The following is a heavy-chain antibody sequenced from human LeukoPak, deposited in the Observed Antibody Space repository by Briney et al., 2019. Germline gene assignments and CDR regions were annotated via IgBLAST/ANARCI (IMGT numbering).Heavy chain of an antibody. V-gene: IGHV3-21*04. J-gene: IGHJ4*02. Sequence: GGSLRLSCAASAFSLSAYNMNWVRQAPGKGLEWVSSISYTGTYIYYADSVKGRFTISRDNAQNSLYLEMNSLRAEDTAIYYCVRDRGTYRPIDYWGQGTLVTVSS. CDR2: ISYTGTYI. D-gene: IGHD1-26*01. CDR1: AFSLSAYN. CDR3: VRDRGTYRPIDY.